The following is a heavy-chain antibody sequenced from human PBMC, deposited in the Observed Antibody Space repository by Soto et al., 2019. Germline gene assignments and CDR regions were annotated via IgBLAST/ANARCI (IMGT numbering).Heavy chain of an antibody. CDR3: XRVLYYGSGSYSPYGMDV. CDR2: VSPPFRTS. Sequence: QVQLVQSGAEVKKPGSSVKVSCKTSGVSFNNNGIGWVRQAPGHGLEWMGGVSPPFRTSNYARKFQGRISITADASTGXXXXXLXXLXXXXXXXXXXXRVLYYGSGSYSPYGMDVWGQGTTVTVSS. V-gene: IGHV1-69*01. CDR1: GVSFNNNG. D-gene: IGHD3-10*01. J-gene: IGHJ6*02.